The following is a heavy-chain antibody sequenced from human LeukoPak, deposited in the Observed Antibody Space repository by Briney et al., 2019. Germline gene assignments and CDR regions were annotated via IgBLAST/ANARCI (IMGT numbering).Heavy chain of an antibody. V-gene: IGHV3-74*01. D-gene: IGHD2-21*02. CDR1: GFTFSSYW. J-gene: IGHJ4*02. CDR2: INSDGSST. Sequence: GGSLRLSCAASGFTFSSYWIHWVRQAPGKGLVWVSRINSDGSSTSYADSVKGRFTISRDDAKNTLYLQMNSLRAEDTAVYYCARSKGDCGGDCTYYFDYWGQGTLVTVSS. CDR3: ARSKGDCGGDCTYYFDY.